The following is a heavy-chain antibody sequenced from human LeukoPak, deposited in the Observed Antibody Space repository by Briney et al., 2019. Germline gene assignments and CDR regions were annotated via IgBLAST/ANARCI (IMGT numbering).Heavy chain of an antibody. CDR3: AKSTLATTGTY. CDR1: GFTFNSNE. D-gene: IGHD2-8*02. J-gene: IGHJ4*02. CDR2: ISTSGTTI. Sequence: PGGSLRLSCAASGFTFNSNEMNWVRQAPGKGLEWVSYISTSGTTIYYADSVKGRFTISRDNAKNSLYLQMNSLRAEDTAVYYCAKSTLATTGTYWGQGTLVTVSS. V-gene: IGHV3-48*03.